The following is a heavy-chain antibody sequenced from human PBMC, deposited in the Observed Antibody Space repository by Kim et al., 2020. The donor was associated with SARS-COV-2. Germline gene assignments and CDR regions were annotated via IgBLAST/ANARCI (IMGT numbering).Heavy chain of an antibody. CDR2: IYYSGST. V-gene: IGHV4-39*01. Sequence: SETLSLTCTVSGGSISSSSYYWGWIRQPPGKGLEWIGSIYYSGSTSYNPSLKSRVTISVDTSKNQFSLKLSSVTAADTAVYYCARHVYIVARGLFDYWGQGTLVTVSS. CDR3: ARHVYIVARGLFDY. D-gene: IGHD5-12*01. CDR1: GGSISSSSYY. J-gene: IGHJ4*02.